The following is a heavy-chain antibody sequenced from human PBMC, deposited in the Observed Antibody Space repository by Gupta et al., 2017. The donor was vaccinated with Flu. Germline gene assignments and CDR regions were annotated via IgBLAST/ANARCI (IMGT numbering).Heavy chain of an antibody. CDR1: GSSFTTHW. Sequence: EVQLVQSGAELKKPGESLKISCKASGSSFTTHWIGWVRQMPGKGLEWMGIIFPGDSDTRYSPSFQGQVTISVDKSISTAYLQWSSLKASDTAMYYCATFGVLGGYYHDGMDVWGQGTTVTVSS. CDR2: IFPGDSDT. D-gene: IGHD3-3*01. J-gene: IGHJ6*02. CDR3: ATFGVLGGYYHDGMDV. V-gene: IGHV5-51*03.